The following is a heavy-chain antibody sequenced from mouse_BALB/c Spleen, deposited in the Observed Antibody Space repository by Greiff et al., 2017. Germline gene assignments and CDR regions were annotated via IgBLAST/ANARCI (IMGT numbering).Heavy chain of an antibody. CDR1: GYTFTSYW. J-gene: IGHJ4*01. D-gene: IGHD2-1*01. V-gene: IGHV1-7*01. CDR2: INPSTGYT. Sequence: ESGAELAKPGASVKMSCKASGYTFTSYWMHWVKQRPGQGLEWIGYINPSTGYTEYNQKFKDKATLTADKSSSTAYMQLSSLTSEDSAVYYCARKGYGNYGAMDYWGQGTSVTVSS. CDR3: ARKGYGNYGAMDY.